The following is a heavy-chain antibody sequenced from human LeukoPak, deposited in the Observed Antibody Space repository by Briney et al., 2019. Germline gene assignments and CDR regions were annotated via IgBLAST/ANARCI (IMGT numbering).Heavy chain of an antibody. CDR1: GFTFSSHW. V-gene: IGHV3-74*01. CDR3: ARVRVGANQGALGY. D-gene: IGHD1-26*01. J-gene: IGHJ4*02. CDR2: VNGDGTKT. Sequence: QLGGSLRLSCRASGFTFSSHWMHWVRQAPGRGPVWVSRVNGDGTKTTYADSVKGRFTISRDNARNTLHLQMNSLRAEDTAVYYCARVRVGANQGALGYWGQGTLVTVSS.